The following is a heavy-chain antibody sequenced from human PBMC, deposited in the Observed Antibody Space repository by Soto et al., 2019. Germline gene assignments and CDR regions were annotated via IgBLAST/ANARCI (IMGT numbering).Heavy chain of an antibody. J-gene: IGHJ4*02. D-gene: IGHD1-1*01. CDR1: GYNFACYW. V-gene: IGHV5-51*01. Sequence: PGESLKISCQGSGYNFACYWIAWVRQMPGKGLELMGIIYPSDSDTRYRPSFQGQVTISADKSISSAYLQWSSLRASDTAMYYCARGGLSTRTFDYWGQGTPVTVSS. CDR3: ARGGLSTRTFDY. CDR2: IYPSDSDT.